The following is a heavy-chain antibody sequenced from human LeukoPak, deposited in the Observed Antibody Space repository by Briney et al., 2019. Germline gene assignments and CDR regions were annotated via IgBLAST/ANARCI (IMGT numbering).Heavy chain of an antibody. CDR1: AGSISNYY. V-gene: IGHV4-4*07. CDR2: IYTSGTT. D-gene: IGHD6-6*01. J-gene: IGHJ6*03. CDR3: ARDVRRSSSSANSYYYYMDV. Sequence: SETLSLTCTVSAGSISNYYWSWIRQPAGKGLEWIGRIYTSGTTNYNPSLKSRVTMSVDTSKNHFSLNLDSVTAADTAVYYCARDVRRSSSSANSYYYYMDVWGKGTTVTVSS.